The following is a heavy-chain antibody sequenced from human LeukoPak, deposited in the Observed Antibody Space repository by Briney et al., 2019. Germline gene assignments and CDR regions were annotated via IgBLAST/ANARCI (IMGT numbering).Heavy chain of an antibody. V-gene: IGHV1-18*01. J-gene: IGHJ4*02. CDR3: ARGDRHMVRGVQEFDY. CDR1: GYIFTSYG. CDR2: IRAYNGNT. D-gene: IGHD3-10*01. Sequence: ASVKVSCKASGYIFTSYGISWVRHAPGQGLEWMGWIRAYNGNTKYAQKFQGRVIMTTDTSTSTAYMELRSLRSDDTAVYYCARGDRHMVRGVQEFDYWGQGTLVTVSS.